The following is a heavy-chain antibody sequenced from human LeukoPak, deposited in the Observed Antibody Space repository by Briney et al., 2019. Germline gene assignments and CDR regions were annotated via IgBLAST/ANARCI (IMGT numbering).Heavy chain of an antibody. Sequence: GASVKVSCKASGGTFSSYAISWVRQAPGQGLEWMGRIIPILGIANYAQKFQGRVTITADKSTSTAYMELSSLRSEDTAVYYCAISLRGSGSYKPTFDYWGQGTLVTVFS. V-gene: IGHV1-69*04. J-gene: IGHJ4*02. CDR1: GGTFSSYA. CDR3: AISLRGSGSYKPTFDY. D-gene: IGHD3-10*01. CDR2: IIPILGIA.